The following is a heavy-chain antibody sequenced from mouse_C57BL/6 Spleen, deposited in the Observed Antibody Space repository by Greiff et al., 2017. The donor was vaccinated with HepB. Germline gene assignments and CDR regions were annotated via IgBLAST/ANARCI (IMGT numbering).Heavy chain of an antibody. V-gene: IGHV1-50*01. CDR2: IDPSDSYT. Sequence: QVQLQQPGAELVKPGASVKLSCKASGYTFTSYWMQWVKQRPGQGLEWIGEIDPSDSYTNYNQKFKGKATLTVDTSSSTAYMQLSSLTSEDSAVYYCARYPSFTYWGQGTTLTVSS. CDR3: ARYPSFTY. CDR1: GYTFTSYW. J-gene: IGHJ2*01.